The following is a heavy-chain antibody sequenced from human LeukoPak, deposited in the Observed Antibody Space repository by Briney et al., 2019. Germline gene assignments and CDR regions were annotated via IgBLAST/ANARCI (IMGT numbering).Heavy chain of an antibody. CDR1: GFTFSSYA. J-gene: IGHJ6*02. D-gene: IGHD3-9*01. CDR3: AREGEYYDILTGYYMRYYYGMDV. CDR2: ISYDGSNK. V-gene: IGHV3-30*14. Sequence: GGSLRLSCAASGFTFSSYAMHWVRQAPGKGLEWVAVISYDGSNKYYADSVKGRFTISRDNSKNTLYLQMNSLRAEDTAVYYCAREGEYYDILTGYYMRYYYGMDVWGQGTAVTVSS.